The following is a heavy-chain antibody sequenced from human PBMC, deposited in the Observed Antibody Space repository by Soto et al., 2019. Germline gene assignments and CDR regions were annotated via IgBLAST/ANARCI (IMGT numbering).Heavy chain of an antibody. CDR2: IYWDDDK. CDR1: GFSLSTTGVG. Sequence: QITLKESGPTLVKPTQTLTLTCTFSGFSLSTTGVGVGWIRQPPGKALEWLALIYWDDDKRYNPSLKSRLTITKDTSKYQVVLTMTNMDPVDTATYYCVQSRCGDDCLQSYSSHSYYGLDVWGQGTTVTVSS. V-gene: IGHV2-5*02. CDR3: VQSRCGDDCLQSYSSHSYYGLDV. D-gene: IGHD2-21*01. J-gene: IGHJ6*02.